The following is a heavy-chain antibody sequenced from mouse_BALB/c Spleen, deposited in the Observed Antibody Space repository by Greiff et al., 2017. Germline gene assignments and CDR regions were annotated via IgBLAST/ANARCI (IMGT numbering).Heavy chain of an antibody. CDR2: INPSTGYT. V-gene: IGHV1-7*01. CDR3: ARGGRLGAMDY. J-gene: IGHJ4*01. D-gene: IGHD3-3*01. CDR1: GYTFTSYW. Sequence: QVQLQQSGAELAKPGASVKMSCKASGYTFTSYWMHWVKQRPGQGLEWIGYINPSTGYTEYNQKFKDKATLTADKSSSTAYMQLSSLTSEDSAVYYCARGGRLGAMDYWGQGTSVTVSS.